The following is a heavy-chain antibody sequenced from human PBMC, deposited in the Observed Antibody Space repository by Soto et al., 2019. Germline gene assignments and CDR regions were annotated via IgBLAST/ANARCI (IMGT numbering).Heavy chain of an antibody. CDR3: ARDRDYDFWSGLYYYYYMDV. CDR1: GYTFTSYG. Sequence: ASVKVSCKASGYTFTSYGISWVRQAPGQGLEWMGWISAYNGNTNYAQKLQGRVTMTTDTSTSTAYMKLRSLRSDDTAVYYCARDRDYDFWSGLYYYYYMDVWGQGTTVTVSS. V-gene: IGHV1-18*01. J-gene: IGHJ6*03. CDR2: ISAYNGNT. D-gene: IGHD3-3*01.